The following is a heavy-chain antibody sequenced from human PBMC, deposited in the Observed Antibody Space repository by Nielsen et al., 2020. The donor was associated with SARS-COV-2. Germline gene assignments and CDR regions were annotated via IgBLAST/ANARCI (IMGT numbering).Heavy chain of an antibody. V-gene: IGHV3-30*18. J-gene: IGHJ5*02. CDR2: ISYDGSNK. D-gene: IGHD6-19*01. Sequence: GESLKISCAASGFTFSSYGMHWVRQAPGKGLEWVAVISYDGSNKYYAGSVKGRFTISRDNSKNTLYLQMNSLRAEDTAVYYCAKASHSSGWDNWFDPWGQGTLVTVSS. CDR3: AKASHSSGWDNWFDP. CDR1: GFTFSSYG.